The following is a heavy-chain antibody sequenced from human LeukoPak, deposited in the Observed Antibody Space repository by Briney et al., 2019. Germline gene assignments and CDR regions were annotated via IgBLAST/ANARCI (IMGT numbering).Heavy chain of an antibody. CDR1: EFTFSRYG. Sequence: PGGSLRLSCVASEFTFSRYGMHWVRQAPGKGLEWVAVTSFDGNVQYYADSVKGRFTISRDNSKNTLYLQMNSLRAEDTAVYYCAKGVAGLNGIVVWFDPWGQGTLVTVSS. V-gene: IGHV3-30*18. CDR3: AKGVAGLNGIVVWFDP. J-gene: IGHJ5*02. D-gene: IGHD6-19*01. CDR2: TSFDGNVQ.